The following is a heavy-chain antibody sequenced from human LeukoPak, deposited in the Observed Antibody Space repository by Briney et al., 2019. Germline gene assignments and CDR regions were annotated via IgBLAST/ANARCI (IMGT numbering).Heavy chain of an antibody. D-gene: IGHD7-27*01. J-gene: IGHJ6*02. CDR3: ARDAMGTGYYYYGMDV. CDR2: IWYDGSNK. V-gene: IGHV3-33*01. CDR1: GFTFSSYG. Sequence: GRSLRLSCAASGFTFSSYGMHWVRQAPGKGLEWVAVIWYDGSNKYYADSVKGRFTISRDNSKNTLYLQMNSLRAEDTAVYYCARDAMGTGYYYYGMDVWGQGTTVTVSS.